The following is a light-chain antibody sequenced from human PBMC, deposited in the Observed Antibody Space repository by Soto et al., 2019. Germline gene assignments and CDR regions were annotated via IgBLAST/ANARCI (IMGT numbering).Light chain of an antibody. CDR3: QQYGSSPIT. CDR1: QSISIN. Sequence: EIVMTQSPATLSVSPGERATLSCRASQSISINLAWYQQKPGQAPRLLSYGASTRATGIPARFSGSGSGTDFTLTISRLEPEDFAVYYCQQYGSSPITFGQGTRLENK. V-gene: IGKV3-15*01. CDR2: GAS. J-gene: IGKJ5*01.